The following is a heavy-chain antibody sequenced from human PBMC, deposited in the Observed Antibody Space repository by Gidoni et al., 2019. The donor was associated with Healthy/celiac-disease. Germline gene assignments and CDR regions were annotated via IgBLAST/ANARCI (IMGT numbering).Heavy chain of an antibody. CDR2: ST. J-gene: IGHJ3*02. V-gene: IGHV4-31*02. CDR3: ARDAPRLDYYDSSGYDAFDI. Sequence: STYYNPSLKSRVTISVDTSKNQFSLKLSSVTAADTAVYYCARDAPRLDYYDSSGYDAFDIWGQGTMVTVSS. D-gene: IGHD3-22*01.